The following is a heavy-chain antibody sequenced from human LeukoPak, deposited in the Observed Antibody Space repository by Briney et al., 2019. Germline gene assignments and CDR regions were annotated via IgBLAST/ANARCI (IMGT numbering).Heavy chain of an antibody. CDR1: GGSISSYY. J-gene: IGHJ4*02. D-gene: IGHD3-22*01. CDR3: ARAQPYYYDSSNYSFDY. Sequence: SETLSLTCTVSGGSISSYYWSWIRQPPGKGLEWIGYIFYSGSTNYNPSLKSRVTISVDTSKNQFSLKLSSVTAADTAVYYCARAQPYYYDSSNYSFDYWGQGTLVTVPS. CDR2: IFYSGST. V-gene: IGHV4-59*01.